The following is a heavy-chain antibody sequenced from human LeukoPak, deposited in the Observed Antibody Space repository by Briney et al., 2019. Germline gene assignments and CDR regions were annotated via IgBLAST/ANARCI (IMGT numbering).Heavy chain of an antibody. CDR1: GFTFSDYY. V-gene: IGHV3-21*01. CDR2: ISGSSSYI. CDR3: ARSSYPLHFDY. Sequence: GGSLRLSCAASGFTFSDYYMNWVRRAPGKGLEWVSSISGSSSYIFYADSVKGRFTISRDNAKNTLYLQMNSLSAEDTAVYFCARSSYPLHFDYWGQGTLVTVSS. J-gene: IGHJ4*02.